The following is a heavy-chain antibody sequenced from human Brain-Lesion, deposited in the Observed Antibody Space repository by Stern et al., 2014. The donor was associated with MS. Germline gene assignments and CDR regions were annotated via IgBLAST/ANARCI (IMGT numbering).Heavy chain of an antibody. CDR3: AGEEDIRYCSGGSCTGNWFDP. CDR1: GGSVSSTSYA. J-gene: IGHJ5*02. CDR2: IYYSGNT. D-gene: IGHD2-15*01. Sequence: VQLVQSGPGLVKPSETLSLTCTVAGGSVSSTSYAWAWIRQPPGKGLEWIGTIYYSGNTYYSPSPPSRLTISLDTSKNQFSLHLRSVTAADTAVYYCAGEEDIRYCSGGSCTGNWFDPWGQGTLVTVSS. V-gene: IGHV4-39*01.